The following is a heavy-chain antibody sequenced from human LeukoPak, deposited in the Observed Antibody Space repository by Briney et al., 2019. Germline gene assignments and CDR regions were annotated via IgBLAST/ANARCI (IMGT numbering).Heavy chain of an antibody. Sequence: SQTLSLTCAISGDSVSSNTATWNWIRQSPSRGLEWLGSTYYRSKWYNDYAVSVKTRITINPDTSKNQFSLQLNSVTPEDTAVYYCARGYYGSGSYMGYFDYWGQGTLVPVSS. CDR2: TYYRSKWYN. CDR3: ARGYYGSGSYMGYFDY. V-gene: IGHV6-1*01. D-gene: IGHD3-10*01. J-gene: IGHJ4*02. CDR1: GDSVSSNTAT.